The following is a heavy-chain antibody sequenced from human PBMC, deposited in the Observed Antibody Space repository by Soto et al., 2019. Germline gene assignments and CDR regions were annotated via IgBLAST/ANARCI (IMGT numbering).Heavy chain of an antibody. V-gene: IGHV1-2*02. D-gene: IGHD1-1*01. CDR1: RYIFTAYF. CDR3: ASHDPGARFDP. J-gene: IGHJ5*02. CDR2: INPNSGAT. Sequence: QVQLVQSGAEVKKPGASVKVSCKAPRYIFTAYFMHWVRQAPGQGLEWMGWINPNSGATHYGLSFQGRVTMDRDTSISTAYMELSSLRSDDTAVYSCASHDPGARFDPWGQGTLVIVSS.